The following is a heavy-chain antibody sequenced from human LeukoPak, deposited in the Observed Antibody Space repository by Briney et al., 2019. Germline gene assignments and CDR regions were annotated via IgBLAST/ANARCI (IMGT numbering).Heavy chain of an antibody. V-gene: IGHV1-46*01. CDR3: ARVHDSDWYFDY. J-gene: IGHJ4*02. Sequence: ASVKVSFKASGYSFTTYYMHWVRQAPGRGLEWMGIIKPSGGSTSYAQKFQDRVTMTRDTSTSTVYMELSSLRSEDTAVYYCARVHDSDWYFDYWGQGTLVTVSS. D-gene: IGHD6-19*01. CDR1: GYSFTTYY. CDR2: IKPSGGST.